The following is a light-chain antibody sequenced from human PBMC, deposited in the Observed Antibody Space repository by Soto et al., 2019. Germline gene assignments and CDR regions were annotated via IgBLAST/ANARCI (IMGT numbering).Light chain of an antibody. CDR1: QTLLRGY. CDR3: QNYDGSWT. J-gene: IGKJ1*01. V-gene: IGKV3D-20*01. Sequence: EVTLTQSPATVSLSPGGTATLSCGASQTLLRGYLAWYQQRPGLAPRLIIYDVSRRATGIPDRFSGSGSGTEFTLSINRVEPEDFAVYYCQNYDGSWTFGQGTKGDIK. CDR2: DVS.